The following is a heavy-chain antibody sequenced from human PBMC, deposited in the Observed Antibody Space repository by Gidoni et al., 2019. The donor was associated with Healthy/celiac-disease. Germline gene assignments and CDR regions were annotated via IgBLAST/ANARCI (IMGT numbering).Heavy chain of an antibody. J-gene: IGHJ4*02. CDR3: ARGIAARRGYFDY. CDR1: GWSLSGYY. CDR2: INHSGST. V-gene: IGHV4-34*01. Sequence: QVQLQQWGAGLLKPSETLSLTCAVYGWSLSGYYWSWIRQPPGKGLEWIGEINHSGSTNYNPSLKSRVTISVDTSKNQFSLKLSSVTAADTAVYYCARGIAARRGYFDYWGQGTLVTVSS. D-gene: IGHD6-6*01.